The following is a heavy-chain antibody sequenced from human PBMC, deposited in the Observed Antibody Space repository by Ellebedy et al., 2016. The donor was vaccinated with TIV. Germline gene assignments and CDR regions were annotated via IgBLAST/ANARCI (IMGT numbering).Heavy chain of an antibody. CDR1: GGSISSSSYY. CDR2: IYYSGST. V-gene: IGHV4-39*01. J-gene: IGHJ4*02. Sequence: SETLSLXXTVSGGSISSSSYYWGWIRQPPGKGLEWIGSIYYSGSTYYNPSLKSRVTISVDTSKNQFSLKLSSVTAADTAVYYCASSVVSISDYWGQGTLVTASS. CDR3: ASSVVSISDY. D-gene: IGHD4-23*01.